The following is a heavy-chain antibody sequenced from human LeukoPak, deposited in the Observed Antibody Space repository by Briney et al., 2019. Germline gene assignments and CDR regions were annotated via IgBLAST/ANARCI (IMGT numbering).Heavy chain of an antibody. V-gene: IGHV3-23*01. J-gene: IGHJ4*02. CDR1: GFTFSSYA. Sequence: GGSLRLSCAASGFTFSSYAMSWVRQAPGKGLEWFSAISGSGGSTYYADSVKGRFTISRDNSKNTLYLQMNSLRAEDTAVYYCAKNPVSFSGSYGYSDYWGQGTLVTVSS. D-gene: IGHD1-26*01. CDR2: ISGSGGST. CDR3: AKNPVSFSGSYGYSDY.